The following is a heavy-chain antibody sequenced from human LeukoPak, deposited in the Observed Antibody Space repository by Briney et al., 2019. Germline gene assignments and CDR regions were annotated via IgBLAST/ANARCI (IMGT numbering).Heavy chain of an antibody. J-gene: IGHJ5*02. CDR2: IYYRGST. V-gene: IGHV4-59*11. Sequence: PSETLSLTCTVSGGSFSSHYWSWIRQPPGKGLEWIGYIYYRGSTNYNPSLKSRVTISVDTSKNQFSLKLSSVTAADTAVYYCARHSSSSGWFDPWGQGTLVTVSS. CDR1: GGSFSSHY. D-gene: IGHD6-6*01. CDR3: ARHSSSSGWFDP.